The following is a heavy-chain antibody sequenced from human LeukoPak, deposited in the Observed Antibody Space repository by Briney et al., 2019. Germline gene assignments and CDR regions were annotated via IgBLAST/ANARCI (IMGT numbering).Heavy chain of an antibody. CDR2: IYYSGST. CDR1: GGSISSGGYY. CDR3: ARGLYSGWPGGYYYGMDV. J-gene: IGHJ6*02. Sequence: SETLSLTCTVSGGSISSGGYYWSWIRQHPGKGLEWIGYIYYSGSTYYNPSLKSRVTISVDTSKNQVSLKLSSVTAADTAVYYCARGLYSGWPGGYYYGMDVWGQGTTVTVSS. D-gene: IGHD6-19*01. V-gene: IGHV4-31*03.